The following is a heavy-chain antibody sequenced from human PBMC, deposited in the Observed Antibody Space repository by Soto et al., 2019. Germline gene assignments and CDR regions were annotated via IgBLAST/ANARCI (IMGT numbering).Heavy chain of an antibody. J-gene: IGHJ4*02. CDR2: IIPIFGTA. CDR3: ARSRDGYNNFDY. D-gene: IGHD5-12*01. V-gene: IGHV1-69*13. Sequence: SVKVSCKASGGTFSSYAISWVRQAPGQGLEWMGGIIPIFGTANYAQKFQGRVTITADESTSTAYMELSSLRSEDTAVYYCARSRDGYNNFDYWGQGTLVTVSS. CDR1: GGTFSSYA.